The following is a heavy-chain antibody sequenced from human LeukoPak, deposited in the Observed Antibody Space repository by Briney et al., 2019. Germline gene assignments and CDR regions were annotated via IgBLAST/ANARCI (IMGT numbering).Heavy chain of an antibody. J-gene: IGHJ4*02. CDR3: ARAPIRRVAARPIDYFDY. D-gene: IGHD6-6*01. Sequence: GSLRLSCAASGFTFSSYHINWVRQPPGKGLEWIGYIYYSGSTYYNPSLKSRVTISVDTSKNQFSLKLSSVTAADTAVYYCARAPIRRVAARPIDYFDYWGQGTLVTVSS. CDR2: IYYSGST. CDR1: GFTFSSYH. V-gene: IGHV4-59*12.